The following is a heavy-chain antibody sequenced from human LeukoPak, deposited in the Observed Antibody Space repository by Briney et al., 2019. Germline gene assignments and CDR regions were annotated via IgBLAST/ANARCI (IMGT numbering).Heavy chain of an antibody. D-gene: IGHD2-21*01. J-gene: IGHJ4*02. CDR3: ARHRRIMVVNGEFDY. CDR1: GGSISSSSYY. CDR2: IYYSGST. V-gene: IGHV4-39*07. Sequence: SETLSLTCTVSGGSISSSSYYWGWIRQPPGKGLEWIGSIYYSGSTYYNPSLKSRVTISVDTSKNQFSLKLSSVTAADTAVYYCARHRRIMVVNGEFDYWGQGTLVTVSS.